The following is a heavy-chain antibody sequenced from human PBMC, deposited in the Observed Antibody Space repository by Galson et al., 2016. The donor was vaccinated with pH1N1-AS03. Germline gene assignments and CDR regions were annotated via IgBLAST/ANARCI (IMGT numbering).Heavy chain of an antibody. CDR2: ISSRSSDI. J-gene: IGHJ4*02. Sequence: SLRLSCAASGFTFSSYSVNWVRQAPGKGLEWVSSISSRSSDIYYADSVKGRFTISRDNARRSLYLQMNSLRAADTAVYYCATNIEQRYTSKWYKFDHWGPGTLVTVSS. V-gene: IGHV3-21*01. CDR1: GFTFSSYS. CDR3: ATNIEQRYTSKWYKFDH. D-gene: IGHD6-13*01.